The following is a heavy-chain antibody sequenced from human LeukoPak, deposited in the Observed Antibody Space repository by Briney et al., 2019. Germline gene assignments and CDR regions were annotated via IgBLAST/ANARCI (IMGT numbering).Heavy chain of an antibody. V-gene: IGHV3-30*18. J-gene: IGHJ3*02. CDR3: AKDRGSGASFDI. CDR1: GFTFSNYG. CDR2: ISYDGSYK. Sequence: GGSLTLSCVASGFTFSNYGMHWVRQAPGKGLEWVAVISYDGSYKYYGGSVEGRFTISRDNSENTIYLHMSSLRAEDTAVYYCAKDRGSGASFDIWGQGTMVTVSS. D-gene: IGHD2-15*01.